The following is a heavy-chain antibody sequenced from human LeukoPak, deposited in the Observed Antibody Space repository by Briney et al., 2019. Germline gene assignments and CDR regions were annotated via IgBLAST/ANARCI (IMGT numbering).Heavy chain of an antibody. D-gene: IGHD6-19*01. CDR3: AKVSSSGWFRFDY. CDR2: ISGSGGST. Sequence: GGSLRLSCAASGFTFSSYWMHWVRQTPGKGLEWVSAISGSGGSTYYADSVKGRFTISRDNSKNTLYLQMNSLRAEDTAVYYCAKVSSSGWFRFDYWGQGTLVTVSS. CDR1: GFTFSSYW. V-gene: IGHV3-23*01. J-gene: IGHJ4*02.